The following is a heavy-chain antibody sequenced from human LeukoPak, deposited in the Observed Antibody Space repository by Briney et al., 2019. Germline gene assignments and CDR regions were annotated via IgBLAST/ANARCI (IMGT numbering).Heavy chain of an antibody. CDR1: GYTLTELS. CDR2: IIPIFGTA. V-gene: IGHV1-69*13. J-gene: IGHJ6*03. Sequence: SVKVSCKVSGYTLTELSMHWVRQAPGQGLEWMGGIIPIFGTANYAQKFQGRVTITADESTSTAYMELSSLRSEDTAVYYCARDGYSGYNYYYYYMDVWGKGTTVTISS. D-gene: IGHD5-12*01. CDR3: ARDGYSGYNYYYYYMDV.